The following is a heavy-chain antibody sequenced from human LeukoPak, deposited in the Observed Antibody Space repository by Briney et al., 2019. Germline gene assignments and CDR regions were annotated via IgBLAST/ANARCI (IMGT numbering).Heavy chain of an antibody. J-gene: IGHJ3*02. CDR2: IIPIFGTA. Sequence: ASVKVSCKASGGTFSSYAISWVRQAPGQGLEWMGGIIPIFGTANYAQKFQGRVTITADKSTSTAYMELSSLRSEDTAVYYCARDYSSGGFDIWGQGTMVTVSS. D-gene: IGHD6-13*01. CDR3: ARDYSSGGFDI. CDR1: GGTFSSYA. V-gene: IGHV1-69*06.